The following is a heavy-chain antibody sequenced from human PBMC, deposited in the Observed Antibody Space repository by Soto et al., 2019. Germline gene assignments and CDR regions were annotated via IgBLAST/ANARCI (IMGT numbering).Heavy chain of an antibody. D-gene: IGHD3-16*01. CDR2: IVVGSGNT. V-gene: IGHV1-58*01. CDR3: AANGESWGDNWFDP. J-gene: IGHJ5*02. Sequence: ASVKVSCKASGFTFTSSAVQWVRQARGQRLEWIGWIVVGSGNTNYAQKFQERVTITRDMSTSTAYMELSSLRSEDTAVYYCAANGESWGDNWFDPWGQGTLVTVSS. CDR1: GFTFTSSA.